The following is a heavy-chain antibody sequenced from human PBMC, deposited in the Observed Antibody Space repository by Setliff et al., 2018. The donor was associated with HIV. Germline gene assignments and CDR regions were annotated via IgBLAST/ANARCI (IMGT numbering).Heavy chain of an antibody. V-gene: IGHV4-59*08. D-gene: IGHD4-17*01. J-gene: IGHJ4*02. CDR2: VYSTGST. CDR3: ASMYCDYIGHSEH. CDR1: GDSINNYY. Sequence: SETLSLTCTVSGDSINNYYWSWIRQPPGKGLEWIGYVYSTGSTNSKSSLKSRVTISVDTSKNEFSLKLNSVTSADTAVYYCASMYCDYIGHSEHWGQGTLVTVSS.